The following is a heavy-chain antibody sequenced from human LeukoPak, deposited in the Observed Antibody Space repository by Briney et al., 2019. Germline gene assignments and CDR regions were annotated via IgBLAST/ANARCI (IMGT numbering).Heavy chain of an antibody. CDR1: GYTFTSYA. CDR3: ALVATMTVDY. Sequence: HWASVKVSCKASGYTFTSYAMNWVRQAPGQGLEWMGWINPNSGGTNYAQKFQGRVTMTRDTSISTAYMELSRLRSDDTAVYYCALVATMTVDYWGQGTLVTVSS. CDR2: INPNSGGT. J-gene: IGHJ4*02. V-gene: IGHV1-2*02. D-gene: IGHD5-12*01.